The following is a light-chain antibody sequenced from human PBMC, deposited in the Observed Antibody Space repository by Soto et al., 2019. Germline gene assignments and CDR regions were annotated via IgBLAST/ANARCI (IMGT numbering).Light chain of an antibody. V-gene: IGLV2-14*01. J-gene: IGLJ2*01. CDR3: SSYTTNKTLL. Sequence: QSALTQPASVSGSPGQSITISCTGTSSDVGAYNFVSWYQQHPGKAPKLIFYEVSNRPPGLSDRISGSKSGTTASLTISGLQAEDEADYFCSSYTTNKTLLFGGGTQLTVL. CDR1: SSDVGAYNF. CDR2: EVS.